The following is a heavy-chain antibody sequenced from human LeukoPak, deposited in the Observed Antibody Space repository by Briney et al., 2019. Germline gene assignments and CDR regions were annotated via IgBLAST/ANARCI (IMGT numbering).Heavy chain of an antibody. CDR1: GGSISSYY. Sequence: SETLSLTCTVSGGSISSYYCSWIRQPPGKGLEWIGYIYYSGSTNYNPSLKSRVTISVDTSKNQFSLKLSSVTAADTAVYYCARVSRLRFLEWLLPGLNFDYWGQGSLVSVSS. D-gene: IGHD3-3*01. J-gene: IGHJ4*02. CDR3: ARVSRLRFLEWLLPGLNFDY. CDR2: IYYSGST. V-gene: IGHV4-59*01.